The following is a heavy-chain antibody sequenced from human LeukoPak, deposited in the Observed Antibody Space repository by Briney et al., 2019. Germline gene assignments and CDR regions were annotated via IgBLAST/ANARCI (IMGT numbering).Heavy chain of an antibody. CDR2: IWYDGSNK. V-gene: IGHV3-33*01. J-gene: IGHJ4*02. CDR1: GFTFSSYG. CDR3: ARDPFTMVRGVMLDY. Sequence: GGSLRLSCAASGFTFSSYGMHWLRQAPGKGLEWVAVIWYDGSNKYYADSVKGRFTISRDNSKNTLYLQMNSLRAEDTAVYYCARDPFTMVRGVMLDYWGQGTLVTVSS. D-gene: IGHD3-10*01.